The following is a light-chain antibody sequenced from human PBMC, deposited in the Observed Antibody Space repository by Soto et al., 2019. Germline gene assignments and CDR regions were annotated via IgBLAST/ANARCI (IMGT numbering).Light chain of an antibody. Sequence: EVVLTQSPGTLSLSPGERATLSCRASQSVSNNYLAWYQQKPGQAPRLLIFGSSDRATGIPDRFSGSGSGTGFTLTISRLEPEDFAMYYCQQYGSSPPYTFGLGTKLEIK. V-gene: IGKV3-20*01. CDR3: QQYGSSPPYT. J-gene: IGKJ2*01. CDR2: GSS. CDR1: QSVSNNY.